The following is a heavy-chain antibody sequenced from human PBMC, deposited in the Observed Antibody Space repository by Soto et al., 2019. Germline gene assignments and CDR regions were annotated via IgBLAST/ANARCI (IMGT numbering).Heavy chain of an antibody. Sequence: QVQLVQSGAEVKKPGSSVKVSCKASGGTFSSYAITWVRQAPGQGLEWMGGIIPIFGTANYAQKFQGRVTITADXSXSSXYMELSSLRCEDAAVYYCARDRGPSSGYYPYWFDPWGQGTLVTVSS. V-gene: IGHV1-69*12. D-gene: IGHD3-22*01. CDR1: GGTFSSYA. CDR3: ARDRGPSSGYYPYWFDP. CDR2: IIPIFGTA. J-gene: IGHJ5*02.